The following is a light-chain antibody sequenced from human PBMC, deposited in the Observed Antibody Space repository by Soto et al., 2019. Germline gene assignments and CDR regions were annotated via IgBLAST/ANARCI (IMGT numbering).Light chain of an antibody. CDR2: EVS. Sequence: QSALTHPASVSGSPGPSITISCTGTSIDVGSYKLVSWYQQHPGKAPKLMIYEVSKRPSGVSNRFTGSKSGNTASLTISGLQAEDEANYYCCSYAGSSTFVFGGGTKLTVL. CDR1: SIDVGSYKL. J-gene: IGLJ2*01. V-gene: IGLV2-23*02. CDR3: CSYAGSSTFV.